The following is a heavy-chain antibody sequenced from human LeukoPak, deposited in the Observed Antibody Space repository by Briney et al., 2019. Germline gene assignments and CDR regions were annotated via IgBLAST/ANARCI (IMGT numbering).Heavy chain of an antibody. J-gene: IGHJ5*02. D-gene: IGHD6-19*01. V-gene: IGHV3-48*04. CDR1: GFTFSSYS. CDR2: ISSSSSTI. CDR3: ARKGAIAVAGRNWFAP. Sequence: GGSLRLSCAASGFTFSSYSMNWVRQAPGKGLEWVSYISSSSSTIYYADSVKGRFTISRDNAKNSLYLQMNSLRAEDTAVYYCARKGAIAVAGRNWFAPWGQGTLVTVSS.